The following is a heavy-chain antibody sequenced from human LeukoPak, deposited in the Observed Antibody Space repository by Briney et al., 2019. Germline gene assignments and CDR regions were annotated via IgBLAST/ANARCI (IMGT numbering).Heavy chain of an antibody. V-gene: IGHV4-59*08. CDR1: GGSSSSYY. J-gene: IGHJ4*02. CDR2: IYYSGST. D-gene: IGHD3-16*01. CDR3: VRHPWRMGSRDYSFDY. Sequence: SETLSLTCTVSGGSSSSYYWSWIRQPPGKGLEWIGHIYYSGSTNYNPSLKSRVTISVDTSKNQFSLKMTSVTAADTAVYYCVRHPWRMGSRDYSFDYWGQGTLVTVSS.